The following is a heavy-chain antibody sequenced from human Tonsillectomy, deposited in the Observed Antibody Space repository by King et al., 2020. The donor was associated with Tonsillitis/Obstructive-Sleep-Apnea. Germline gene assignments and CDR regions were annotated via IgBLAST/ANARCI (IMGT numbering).Heavy chain of an antibody. Sequence: QLQESGPGLVNPSGTLSLTCAVSGGSITSSNWWILVRQSPEKGLEWIGEISHSGNTNYNPSLKSRVTISVDKFKNQISLSLSSVTAADTAVYYCARQVPAALGWFDPWGQGTLVTVSS. J-gene: IGHJ5*02. V-gene: IGHV4-4*02. CDR3: ARQVPAALGWFDP. D-gene: IGHD2-2*01. CDR1: GGSITSSNW. CDR2: ISHSGNT.